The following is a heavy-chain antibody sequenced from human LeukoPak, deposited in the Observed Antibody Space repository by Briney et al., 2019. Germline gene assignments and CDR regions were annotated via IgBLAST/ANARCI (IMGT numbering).Heavy chain of an antibody. CDR3: ARGRRLGYCSGGSCYPHRYYYGMDV. Sequence: SETLSLTCTVSGGSTSSYYWSWIRQPPGKGLEWIGYIYYSGSTDYNPSLKSRVTISVDTSKNQFSLKLSSVTAADTAVYYCARGRRLGYCSGGSCYPHRYYYGMDVWGQGTTVTVSS. CDR2: IYYSGST. CDR1: GGSTSSYY. V-gene: IGHV4-59*12. D-gene: IGHD2-15*01. J-gene: IGHJ6*02.